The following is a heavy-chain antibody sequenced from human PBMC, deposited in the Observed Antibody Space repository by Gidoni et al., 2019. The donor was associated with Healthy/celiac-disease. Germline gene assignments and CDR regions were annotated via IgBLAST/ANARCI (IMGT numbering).Heavy chain of an antibody. CDR3: ARGRQGQDFDY. J-gene: IGHJ4*02. Sequence: QLQLQESGSGLVTPSQTLSLTCAVSVGSISRGGYSWSWIRQPPGKGLEWIGYIYHSGSTYYNPSLKSRVTISVDRSKNQFSLKLSSVTAADTAVYYCARGRQGQDFDYWGQGTLVTVSS. CDR1: VGSISRGGYS. CDR2: IYHSGST. V-gene: IGHV4-30-2*01.